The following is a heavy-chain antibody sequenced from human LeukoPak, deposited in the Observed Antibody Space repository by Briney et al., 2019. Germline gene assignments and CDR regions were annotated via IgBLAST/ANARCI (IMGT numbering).Heavy chain of an antibody. J-gene: IGHJ4*02. Sequence: ASVKVSCKASGYTFTSYDINWMRQATGQGLEWMGWMSPNSGNTGYAQKFQGRVTMIRDTYTGTAYLELSSLRSEDPAVYYCVRTPPNWGADFWGQGTLVTVSS. V-gene: IGHV1-8*01. CDR1: GYTFTSYD. CDR3: VRTPPNWGADF. D-gene: IGHD7-27*01. CDR2: MSPNSGNT.